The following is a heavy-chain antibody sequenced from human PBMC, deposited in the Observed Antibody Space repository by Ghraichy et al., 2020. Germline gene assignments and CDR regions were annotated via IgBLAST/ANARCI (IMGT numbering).Heavy chain of an antibody. CDR3: AKDRAPITIFGVVIMSGSGY. Sequence: GGSLRLSCAASGFTFSSYAMSWVRQAPGKGLEWVSAISGSGGSTYYADSVKGRFTISRDNSKNTLYLQMNSLRAEDTAVYYCAKDRAPITIFGVVIMSGSGYWGQGTLVTVSS. CDR1: GFTFSSYA. J-gene: IGHJ4*02. V-gene: IGHV3-23*01. D-gene: IGHD3-3*01. CDR2: ISGSGGST.